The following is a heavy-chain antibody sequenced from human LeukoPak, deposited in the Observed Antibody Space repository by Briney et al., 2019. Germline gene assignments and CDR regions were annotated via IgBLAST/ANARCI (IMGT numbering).Heavy chain of an antibody. CDR2: ISSSGSTI. CDR3: ARGLIFDY. Sequence: GGSLRLSRAAPGYTFRSYSMNWVPQAPGKGLEWVSYISSSGSTIYYADAVKGRFPISRDNAKNSLYLQMNSLRAEDTAVYYCARGLIFDYWGQGTLVTVSS. J-gene: IGHJ4*02. V-gene: IGHV3-48*04. CDR1: GYTFRSYS.